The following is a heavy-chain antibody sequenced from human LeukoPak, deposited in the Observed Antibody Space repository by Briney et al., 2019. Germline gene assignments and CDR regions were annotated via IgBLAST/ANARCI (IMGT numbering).Heavy chain of an antibody. CDR1: GGSISSGGYY. V-gene: IGHV4-31*03. Sequence: SETLSLTCTVSGGSISSGGYYWSWIRQHPGKGLEWIGYIYYSGSTYYNPSLKSRVTISVDKSKNQFSLKLSSVTAADTAVYYCARDVGSGWPRDYWGQGTLVTVSS. CDR2: IYYSGST. D-gene: IGHD6-19*01. J-gene: IGHJ4*02. CDR3: ARDVGSGWPRDY.